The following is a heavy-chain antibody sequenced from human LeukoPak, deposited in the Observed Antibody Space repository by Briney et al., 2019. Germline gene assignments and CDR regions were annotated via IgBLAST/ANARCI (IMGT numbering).Heavy chain of an antibody. CDR2: IIPIFGTA. D-gene: IGHD1-1*01. CDR1: GGTFSSYA. V-gene: IGHV1-69*13. CDR3: ARSMGYTSQTSWFDP. J-gene: IGHJ5*02. Sequence: ASVKVSCKASGGTFSSYAISWVRQAPGQGLEWMGGIIPIFGTANYAQKFQGRVTITADESTSTAYMELSSLRSEDTAVYYCARSMGYTSQTSWFDPWGQGTLVTVSS.